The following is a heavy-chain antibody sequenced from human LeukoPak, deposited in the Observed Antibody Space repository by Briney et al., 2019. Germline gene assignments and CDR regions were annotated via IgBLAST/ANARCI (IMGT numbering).Heavy chain of an antibody. Sequence: SSETLSLTCAVYGGSFSGYYWSWIRQPPGKGREWIGEINHSGSTNYNPSLKSRVTISVDTSKNQFSLKLSSVTAADTAVYYCARGPGTSWYKGAFDIWGQGTMVTVSS. CDR1: GGSFSGYY. V-gene: IGHV4-34*01. CDR2: INHSGST. CDR3: ARGPGTSWYKGAFDI. D-gene: IGHD6-13*01. J-gene: IGHJ3*02.